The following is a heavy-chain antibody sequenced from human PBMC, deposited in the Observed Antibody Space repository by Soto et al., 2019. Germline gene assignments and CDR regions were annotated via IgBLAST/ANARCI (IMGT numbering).Heavy chain of an antibody. Sequence: EVQLVETGGGLIQPGGSLRLSCAASGFTVSSNYMSWVRQAPGKGLEWVSVIYGGGDTYYADSVKGRFTISRDNSKNTRYLQMNSLRAEDTAVYYCARGGYNNGWYGADYWGQGTLVTVSS. J-gene: IGHJ4*02. D-gene: IGHD6-19*01. V-gene: IGHV3-53*02. CDR1: GFTVSSNY. CDR3: ARGGYNNGWYGADY. CDR2: IYGGGDT.